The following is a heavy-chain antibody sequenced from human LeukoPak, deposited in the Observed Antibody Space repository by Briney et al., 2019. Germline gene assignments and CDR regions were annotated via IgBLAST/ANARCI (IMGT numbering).Heavy chain of an antibody. V-gene: IGHV4-59*01. CDR2: IYYSGST. J-gene: IGHJ4*02. CDR3: ARDHPYNWSYFDY. D-gene: IGHD1-20*01. Sequence: TLSLTCTVSGGSISSYYWSWIRQPPGKGLEWIGYIYYSGSTNYNPSLKSRVTISVDTSKNQFSLKLSSVTAADTAVYYCARDHPYNWSYFDYWGQGTLVTVSS. CDR1: GGSISSYY.